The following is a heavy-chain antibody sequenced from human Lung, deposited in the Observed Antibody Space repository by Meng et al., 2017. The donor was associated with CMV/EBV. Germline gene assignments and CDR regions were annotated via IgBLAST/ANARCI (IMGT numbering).Heavy chain of an antibody. CDR1: GFTFSSYG. Sequence: GGSLRLSCAVSGFTFSSYGMSWVRQAPGKGLEWVSVVYSGGSSTYSADSVKGRFTISRDNSKNTLYLQMNSLRAEDTAVYYCAKSLFGGVVGPLFDYWGQGTLVTVSS. J-gene: IGHJ4*02. CDR3: AKSLFGGVVGPLFDY. D-gene: IGHD2-2*01. V-gene: IGHV3-23*03. CDR2: VYSGGSST.